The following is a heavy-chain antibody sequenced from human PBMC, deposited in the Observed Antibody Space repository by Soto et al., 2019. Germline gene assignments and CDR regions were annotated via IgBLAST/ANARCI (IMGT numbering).Heavy chain of an antibody. CDR1: GFTFSRYG. V-gene: IGHV3-33*01. CDR2: TWYDGSNK. D-gene: IGHD6-19*01. CDR3: ARDSPDSSGWYADLDT. Sequence: QVQLVESGGGVVQPGRSLRLSCAASGFTFSRYGMHWVRQAPGKGLEWLAVTWYDGSNKFYAESVKGRFTISRDNSKSTLYLQVNSLRAEDTAVYYCARDSPDSSGWYADLDTWGQGTLVTVSS. J-gene: IGHJ5*02.